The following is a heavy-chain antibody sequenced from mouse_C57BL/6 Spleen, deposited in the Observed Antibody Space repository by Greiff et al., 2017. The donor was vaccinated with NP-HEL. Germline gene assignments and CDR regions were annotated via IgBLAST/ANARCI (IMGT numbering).Heavy chain of an antibody. CDR2: IHPNRGST. D-gene: IGHD1-1*01. J-gene: IGHJ3*01. CDR3: ARCYYGSSSAWFAY. CDR1: GYTFTSYW. V-gene: IGHV1-64*01. Sequence: QVQLQQPGAELVKPGASVKLSCKASGYTFTSYWMHWVKQRPGQGLEWIGMIHPNRGSTNYNEKFKSKATLTVDKSSSTAYMQLSSLTSEDSAVYYCARCYYGSSSAWFAYWGQGTLVTVSA.